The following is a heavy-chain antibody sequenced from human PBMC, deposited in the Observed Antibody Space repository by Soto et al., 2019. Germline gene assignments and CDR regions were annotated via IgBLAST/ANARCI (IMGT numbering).Heavy chain of an antibody. CDR1: GGSISSGGYY. J-gene: IGHJ3*02. D-gene: IGHD6-13*01. CDR2: ISYSGST. CDR3: AREGAGPKGSSSWPDDAFDI. V-gene: IGHV4-31*03. Sequence: QVQLQESGPGLVKPSQTLSLTCTVSGGSISSGGYYWSWIRQHPGKGLEWIGYISYSGSTYYNSSLNMRVTISVDTSKNQFSLKRTSVTAADTAVYYCAREGAGPKGSSSWPDDAFDIWGQGTMVTVSS.